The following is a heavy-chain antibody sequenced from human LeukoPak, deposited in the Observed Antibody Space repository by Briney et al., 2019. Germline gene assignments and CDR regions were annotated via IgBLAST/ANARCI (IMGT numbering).Heavy chain of an antibody. V-gene: IGHV3-74*01. CDR1: GFTFSNYW. CDR2: TNSDGRTT. Sequence: GGSLRLSCVASGFTFSNYWMHWVRQAPGKGLVWASRTNSDGRTTTYADSVKGRFTIFRDNAKNTLYLQMNNLSAEDTSVYYCVRVSSDWEYFDQWGQGALVTVCS. J-gene: IGHJ4*02. CDR3: VRVSSDWEYFDQ. D-gene: IGHD6-19*01.